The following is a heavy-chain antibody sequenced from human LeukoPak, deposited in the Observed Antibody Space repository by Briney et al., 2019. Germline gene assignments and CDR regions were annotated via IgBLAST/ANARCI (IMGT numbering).Heavy chain of an antibody. Sequence: SETLSLTCTVSGGSISSSSYYWGWIRQPPGKGLEWIGSIYYSGSTYYNPPLKSRVTISVDTSKNQFSLKLSSVTAADTAVYYCARLEFRDGYNADYWGQGTLVTVSS. CDR1: GGSISSSSYY. CDR2: IYYSGST. V-gene: IGHV4-39*01. CDR3: ARLEFRDGYNADY. J-gene: IGHJ4*02. D-gene: IGHD5-24*01.